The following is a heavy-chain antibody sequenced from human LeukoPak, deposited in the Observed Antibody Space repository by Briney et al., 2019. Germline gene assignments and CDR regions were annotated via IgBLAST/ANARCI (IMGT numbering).Heavy chain of an antibody. CDR3: VVVVEPPGSDGFDA. CDR1: GFTFGNSW. V-gene: IGHV3-74*01. D-gene: IGHD1-14*01. CDR2: INADGTTT. Sequence: GGSLRLSCAASGFTFGNSWGHWVRQAPGKGLVWVSLINADGTTTTYADSVKSRFTVSRDNARNTVSLQMTSLTIEDTAVYYCVVVVEPPGSDGFDAWGQGTMIAVSS. J-gene: IGHJ3*01.